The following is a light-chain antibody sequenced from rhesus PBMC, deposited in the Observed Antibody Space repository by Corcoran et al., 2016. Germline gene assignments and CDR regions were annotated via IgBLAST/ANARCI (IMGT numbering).Light chain of an antibody. CDR2: DAS. CDR3: QKYTSSPLT. J-gene: IGKJ4*01. CDR1: QSVSSY. V-gene: IGKV3-53*01. Sequence: QVILTQSPATLSLSPGERATLFCSASQSVSSYLAWYQQQPGQAPRLLIYDASRRATGIPDRVSGSGSGTEFTLTISSLEPEDFAVYYCQKYTSSPLTFGGGTKVEI.